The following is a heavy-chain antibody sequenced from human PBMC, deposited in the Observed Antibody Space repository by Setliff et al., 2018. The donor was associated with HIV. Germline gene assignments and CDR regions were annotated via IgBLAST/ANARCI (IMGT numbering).Heavy chain of an antibody. CDR3: AKAFSKLLIDY. CDR1: GGSFSNYY. Sequence: SETLSLTCAIYGGSFSNYYWTWIRQPPGKGLEWIGEINHSGSTNYNPSLKSRVTISVDTSKNQFSLKLSSVTAADTAVYYCAKAFSKLLIDYWGQGTLVTVSS. CDR2: INHSGST. J-gene: IGHJ4*02. V-gene: IGHV4-34*01. D-gene: IGHD2-15*01.